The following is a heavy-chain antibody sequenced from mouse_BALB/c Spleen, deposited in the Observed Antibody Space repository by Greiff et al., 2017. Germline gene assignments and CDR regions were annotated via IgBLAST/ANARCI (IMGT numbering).Heavy chain of an antibody. Sequence: EVQGVESGPGLVKPSQSLSLTCTVTGYSITSDYAWNWIRQFPGNKLEWMGYISYSGSTSYNPSLKSRISITRDTSKNQFFLQLNSVTTEDTATYYCARLAVDYYGSFWGQGTLVTVSA. V-gene: IGHV3-2*02. D-gene: IGHD1-1*01. CDR3: ARLAVDYYGSF. CDR1: GYSITSDYA. J-gene: IGHJ3*01. CDR2: ISYSGST.